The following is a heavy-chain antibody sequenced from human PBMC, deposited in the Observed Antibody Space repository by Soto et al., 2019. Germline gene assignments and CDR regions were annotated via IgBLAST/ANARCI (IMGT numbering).Heavy chain of an antibody. Sequence: QVQLQESGPGLVQPSETLSLTCSVSGGSINSASYHWSWLRQHPGKGLEFIGYIFYTGSTYYNPSLETRLTISVDTSKNHVSLRLNAVTAADTAVNYCARLDYGDSAFDSWGRGILVTVSS. CDR3: ARLDYGDSAFDS. CDR2: IFYTGST. D-gene: IGHD4-17*01. CDR1: GGSINSASYH. V-gene: IGHV4-31*03. J-gene: IGHJ4*02.